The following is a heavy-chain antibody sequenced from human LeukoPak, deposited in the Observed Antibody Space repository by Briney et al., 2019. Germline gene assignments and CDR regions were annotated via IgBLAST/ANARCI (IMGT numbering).Heavy chain of an antibody. V-gene: IGHV3-73*01. CDR1: GFTFSGSA. CDR2: IRSKAHSYAT. J-gene: IGHJ4*02. Sequence: PGGSLRLSCAASGFTFSGSAMHWVRQASGKWLEWVGRIRSKAHSYATAYAASVKGRFTISRDDSKNTAYLQMNSLKTEDTAVYYCTRRVIDYGVDFDYWGQGTLVTVSS. CDR3: TRRVIDYGVDFDY. D-gene: IGHD4-17*01.